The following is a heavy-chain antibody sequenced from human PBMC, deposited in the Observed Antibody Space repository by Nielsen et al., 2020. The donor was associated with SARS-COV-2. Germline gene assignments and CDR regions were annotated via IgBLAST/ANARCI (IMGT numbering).Heavy chain of an antibody. Sequence: SETLSLTCTVSGGSISSYYWSWIRQPPGKGLEWIGYIYYSGSTNYNPSLKSRVTISVDTSKNQFSLKLSSVTAADTAVYYCARPDLPSSGWGYFQHWGQGTLVTVSS. V-gene: IGHV4-59*08. CDR3: ARPDLPSSGWGYFQH. CDR1: GGSISSYY. D-gene: IGHD6-19*01. CDR2: IYYSGST. J-gene: IGHJ1*01.